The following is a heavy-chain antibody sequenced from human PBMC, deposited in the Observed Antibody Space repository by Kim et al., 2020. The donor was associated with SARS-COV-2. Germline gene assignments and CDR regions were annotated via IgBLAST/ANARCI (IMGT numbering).Heavy chain of an antibody. CDR2: IYYSGST. Sequence: SETLSLTCTVSGGSISSSSYYWGWIRQPPGKGLEWIGSIYYSGSTYYNPSLKSRVTISVDTSKNQFSLKLSSVTAADTAVYYCATRPYYYDSSGYYFCYWGQGTLVTVSS. CDR1: GGSISSSSYY. D-gene: IGHD3-22*01. V-gene: IGHV4-39*01. CDR3: ATRPYYYDSSGYYFCY. J-gene: IGHJ4*02.